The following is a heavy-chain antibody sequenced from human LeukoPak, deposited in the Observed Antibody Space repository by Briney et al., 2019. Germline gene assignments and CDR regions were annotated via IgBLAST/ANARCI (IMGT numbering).Heavy chain of an antibody. D-gene: IGHD1-26*01. Sequence: PSETLSLTCTVSGVPVNSGSYYWNWIRQPPGKGLEWIGYIYYSGSTNYNPSLKSRVTISVDTSKNQFSLKLSSVTAADTAVYYCARAAYSGSYHSDYWGQGTLVTVSS. J-gene: IGHJ4*02. V-gene: IGHV4-61*01. CDR3: ARAAYSGSYHSDY. CDR1: GVPVNSGSYY. CDR2: IYYSGST.